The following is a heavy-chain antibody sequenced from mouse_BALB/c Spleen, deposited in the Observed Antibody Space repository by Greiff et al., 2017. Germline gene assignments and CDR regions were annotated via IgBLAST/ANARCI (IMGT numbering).Heavy chain of an antibody. D-gene: IGHD4-1*01. Sequence: EVQLVESGGGLVQPGGSRKLSCAASGFTFSSFGMHWVRQAPEKGLEWVAYISSGSSTIYYADTVKGRFTISRDNPKNTLFLQMTSLRSEDTAMYYCARELRDNYYAMDYWGQGTSVTVSS. CDR1: GFTFSSFG. J-gene: IGHJ4*01. CDR3: ARELRDNYYAMDY. CDR2: ISSGSSTI. V-gene: IGHV5-17*02.